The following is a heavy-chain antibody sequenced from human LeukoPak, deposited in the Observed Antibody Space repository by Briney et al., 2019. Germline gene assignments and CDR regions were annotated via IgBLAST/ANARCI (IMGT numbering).Heavy chain of an antibody. J-gene: IGHJ6*03. CDR2: ISAYNGNT. CDR1: GYTFTGYY. D-gene: IGHD3-10*01. CDR3: AREYGSGRPEFMDV. V-gene: IGHV1-18*04. Sequence: ASVKVSCKASGYTFTGYYMHWVRQAPGQGLEWMGWISAYNGNTNYAQKLQGRVTMTTDTSTSTAYMELRSLRSDDTAVYYCAREYGSGRPEFMDVWGKGTTVTISS.